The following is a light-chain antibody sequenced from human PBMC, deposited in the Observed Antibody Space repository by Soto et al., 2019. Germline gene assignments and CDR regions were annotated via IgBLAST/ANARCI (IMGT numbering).Light chain of an antibody. Sequence: VVMTQSPATRSVSPGERATLSCRASETVATNLAWYQQKPGQAPRLLISGASTRAAGISDRFRGSGSGTEFTLTISSLRSEDSAIYYCQQYFEWPPMTFGQGTKVDIK. J-gene: IGKJ1*01. V-gene: IGKV3-15*01. CDR1: ETVATN. CDR2: GAS. CDR3: QQYFEWPPMT.